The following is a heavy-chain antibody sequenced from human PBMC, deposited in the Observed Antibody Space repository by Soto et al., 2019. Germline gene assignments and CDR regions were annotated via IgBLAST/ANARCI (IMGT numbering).Heavy chain of an antibody. CDR3: TRRYNWNDYYFDP. CDR2: SYYSGTS. CDR1: DGNILIRNDY. D-gene: IGHD1-20*01. V-gene: IGHV4-39*01. J-gene: IGHJ5*02. Sequence: PSEPQGHPYSGSDGNILIRNDYWTWIRQPAGKGLEWVGSSYYSGTSYFNPALKGRVTISVDTSTNQFSLRLTSVTAADTAVYYCTRRYNWNDYYFDPCGQGTLVP.